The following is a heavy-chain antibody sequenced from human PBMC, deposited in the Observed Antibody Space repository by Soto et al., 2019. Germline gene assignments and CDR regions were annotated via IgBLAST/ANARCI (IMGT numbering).Heavy chain of an antibody. D-gene: IGHD5-12*01. CDR1: GGSIYTFY. CDR3: AREGSYSAYNFAHGIQLWSFDF. V-gene: IGHV4-4*07. J-gene: IGHJ4*02. CDR2: IFSSGST. Sequence: SESMSLTCTVSGGSIYTFYWSWVRQTAGEGLEWIGRIFSSGSTSFNPSLESRVAMSVDTSKNHFSLNLSSVTAADMAVYYCAREGSYSAYNFAHGIQLWSFDFWGQGALVTVSS.